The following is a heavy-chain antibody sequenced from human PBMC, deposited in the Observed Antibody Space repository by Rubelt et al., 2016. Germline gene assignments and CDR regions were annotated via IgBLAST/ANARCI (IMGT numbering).Heavy chain of an antibody. V-gene: IGHV3-21*01. J-gene: IGHJ6*02. CDR2: ISSSSSYI. Sequence: EVQLVESGGGLVKPGGSLRLSCAASGFTFSGSAMHWVRQAPGKGLEWVSSISSSSSYIYYADSVKGRFTISRDNAKNSLYLQMNSLRAEDTAVYYCARDRWSSTSCYFGSYGMDVWGQGTTVTVSS. D-gene: IGHD2-2*01. CDR3: ARDRWSSTSCYFGSYGMDV. CDR1: GFTFSGSA.